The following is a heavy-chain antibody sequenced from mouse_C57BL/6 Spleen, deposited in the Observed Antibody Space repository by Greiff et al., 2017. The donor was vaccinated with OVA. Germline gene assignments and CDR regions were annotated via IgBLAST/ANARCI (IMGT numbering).Heavy chain of an antibody. D-gene: IGHD1-1*01. CDR3: ARYTTVVAPYWYFDV. Sequence: ESGPELVKPGASVKISCKASGYAFSSSWMNWVKQRPGKGLEWIGRIYPGDGDTNYNGKFKGKATLTADKSSSTAYMQLSSLTSEDSAVYFCARYTTVVAPYWYFDVWGTGTTVTVSS. V-gene: IGHV1-82*01. CDR1: GYAFSSSW. J-gene: IGHJ1*03. CDR2: IYPGDGDT.